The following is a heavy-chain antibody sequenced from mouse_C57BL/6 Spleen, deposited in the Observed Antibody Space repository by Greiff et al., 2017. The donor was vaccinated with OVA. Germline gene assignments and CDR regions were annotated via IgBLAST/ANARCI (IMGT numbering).Heavy chain of an antibody. Sequence: VQLQQSGTVLARPGASVKMSCKTSGYTFTSYWMHWVKQRPGQGLEWIGAIYPGNSDTSYNQKFKGKAKLTAVTSASTAYMELSSLTNEDSAVYYCTRFSTNWDEKGYFDYWGQGTTLTVSS. CDR2: IYPGNSDT. CDR1: GYTFTSYW. CDR3: TRFSTNWDEKGYFDY. J-gene: IGHJ2*01. D-gene: IGHD4-1*01. V-gene: IGHV1-5*01.